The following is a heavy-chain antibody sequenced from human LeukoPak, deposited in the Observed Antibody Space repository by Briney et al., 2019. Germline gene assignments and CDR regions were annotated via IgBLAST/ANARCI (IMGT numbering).Heavy chain of an antibody. J-gene: IGHJ4*02. CDR2: IDPSGGST. CDR3: ARGGYCSSTSCYGRRRFDY. CDR1: GYTFTSYY. D-gene: IGHD2-2*01. V-gene: IGHV1-46*01. Sequence: ASVKVSCKVSGYTFTSYYLHWVRQAPGQGPEWMGIIDPSGGSTSYAQKFQGRVTMTRDTSTSTVYMELNSLRSEDTAVYYCARGGYCSSTSCYGRRRFDYWGQGTLVTVSS.